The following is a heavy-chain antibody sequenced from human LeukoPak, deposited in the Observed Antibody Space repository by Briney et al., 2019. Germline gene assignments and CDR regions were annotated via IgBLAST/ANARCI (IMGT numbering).Heavy chain of an antibody. CDR2: IWYDGSNK. CDR1: GFTLSSYG. J-gene: IGHJ5*02. CDR3: ARETRYSSSWYGWFDP. V-gene: IGHV3-33*01. D-gene: IGHD6-13*01. Sequence: GGSLRLSCAASGFTLSSYGMHWVRQAPGKGLEWVAVIWYDGSNKYYADSVKGRFTISRDNSKNTLYLQMNSLRAEDTAVYYCARETRYSSSWYGWFDPWGQGTLVTVSS.